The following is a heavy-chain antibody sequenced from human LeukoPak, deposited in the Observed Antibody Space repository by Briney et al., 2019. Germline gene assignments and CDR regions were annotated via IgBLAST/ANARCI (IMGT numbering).Heavy chain of an antibody. V-gene: IGHV4-39*07. CDR1: GGSISSSSNY. D-gene: IGHD5-12*01. Sequence: SETLSLTCNVSGGSISSSSNYWAWIRQPPGKGLEWIGAVYYSGSTYYNPSLKSRVTILVDTSKNHFSLKLSSVTAADTAVYYCAKDWAAGYNDYPLLDFSDIWGQGTMVIVSS. J-gene: IGHJ3*02. CDR3: AKDWAAGYNDYPLLDFSDI. CDR2: VYYSGST.